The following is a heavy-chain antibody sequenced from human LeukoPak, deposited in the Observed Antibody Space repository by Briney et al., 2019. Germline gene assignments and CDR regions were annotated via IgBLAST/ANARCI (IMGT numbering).Heavy chain of an antibody. CDR3: ARGGQDYGDAFDI. V-gene: IGHV4-38-2*02. Sequence: SETLSLTCTVSGYSISSGYYWGWIRQPPGKGLEWIGSIYHSGSTYYNPSLKSRVTISVDTSKNQFSLKLSSVTAADTAVYYCARGGQDYGDAFDIWGQGTMVTVSS. CDR1: GYSISSGYY. CDR2: IYHSGST. J-gene: IGHJ3*02. D-gene: IGHD4-17*01.